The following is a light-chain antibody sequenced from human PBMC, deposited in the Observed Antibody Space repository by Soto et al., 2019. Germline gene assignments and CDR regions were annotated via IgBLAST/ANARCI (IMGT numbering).Light chain of an antibody. CDR3: HQYGSSPWT. Sequence: EIVLTQSPGTLSLSPGERATLSCRASQSVSSSYLAWYQQKPGQAPRLLIYGASSRATGIPDRFSGSGSGTDFTLTISRLEPEDFAVYYCHQYGSSPWTFSQGTKVEIK. J-gene: IGKJ1*01. CDR2: GAS. V-gene: IGKV3-20*01. CDR1: QSVSSSY.